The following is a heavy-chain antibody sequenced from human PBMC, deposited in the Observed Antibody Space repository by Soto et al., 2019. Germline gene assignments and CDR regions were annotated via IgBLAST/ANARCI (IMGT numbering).Heavy chain of an antibody. CDR1: GGSISSSSYY. D-gene: IGHD3-10*01. V-gene: IGHV4-39*01. J-gene: IGHJ3*02. CDR2: IYYSGST. CDR3: ARHPDTMVRDPIRGAFDI. Sequence: QLQLQESGPGLVKPSETLSLTCTVSGGSISSSSYYWGWIRQPPGKGLEWIGSIYYSGSTYYNPSLKSRVTISVDTSKNQFSLKLSSVTAADTAVYYCARHPDTMVRDPIRGAFDIWGQGTMVTVSS.